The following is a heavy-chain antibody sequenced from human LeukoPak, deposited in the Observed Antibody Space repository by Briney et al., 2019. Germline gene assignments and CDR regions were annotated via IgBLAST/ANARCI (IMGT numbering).Heavy chain of an antibody. CDR2: IDWDDDK. V-gene: IGHV2-70*11. J-gene: IGHJ4*02. CDR1: GFSLRDTGMC. Sequence: SGPTLVKPTQTLTLTCTFSGFSLRDTGMCMSWIRQPPGKALEWLARIDWDDDKYYSTSLKTRLTISKDTSKNQVVLTMINMDPVDTATYYCARISDHYDSSGYSVFDYWGQGIQVTVSS. CDR3: ARISDHYDSSGYSVFDY. D-gene: IGHD3-22*01.